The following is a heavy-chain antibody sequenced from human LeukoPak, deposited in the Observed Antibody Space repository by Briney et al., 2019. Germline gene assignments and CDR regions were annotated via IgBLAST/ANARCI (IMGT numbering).Heavy chain of an antibody. V-gene: IGHV1-24*01. CDR3: ATGGKYYYDSSGYDY. CDR2: FDPEDGET. CDR1: GYTLTELS. Sequence: ASVKVSCKVSGYTLTELSMHWVRQAPGKRLEWMGGFDPEDGETIYAQKFQGRVTMTEDTSTDTAYMELSSLRSEDTAVYYCATGGKYYYDSSGYDYWGQGTLVTVSS. J-gene: IGHJ4*02. D-gene: IGHD3-22*01.